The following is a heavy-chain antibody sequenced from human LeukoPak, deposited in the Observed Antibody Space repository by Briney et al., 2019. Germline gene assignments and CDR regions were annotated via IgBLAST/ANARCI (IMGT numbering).Heavy chain of an antibody. CDR3: ARDLGIAAAGTFGY. J-gene: IGHJ4*02. Sequence: SVKVSCKAPGGTFSSYAISWVRQAPGQGLEWMGGIIPIFGTANYAQKFQGRVTITTDESTSTAYMELSSLRSEDTAVYYCARDLGIAAAGTFGYWGQGTLVTVSS. CDR2: IIPIFGTA. CDR1: GGTFSSYA. D-gene: IGHD6-13*01. V-gene: IGHV1-69*05.